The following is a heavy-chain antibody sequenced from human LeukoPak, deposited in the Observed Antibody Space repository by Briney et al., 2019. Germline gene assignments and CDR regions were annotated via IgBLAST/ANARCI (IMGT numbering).Heavy chain of an antibody. CDR1: GYTFTGYY. V-gene: IGHV1-2*02. CDR3: ARQAGLWWPMDTLSP. J-gene: IGHJ5*02. Sequence: ASVKVSCKASGYTFTGYYMHWVRQAPGQGLEWMGWINPNSGGTNYAQKFQGRVTMTRDTSISTACMELSRLRSDDTAVYYCARQAGLWWPMDTLSPWGQGTLVTVSS. D-gene: IGHD2-21*01. CDR2: INPNSGGT.